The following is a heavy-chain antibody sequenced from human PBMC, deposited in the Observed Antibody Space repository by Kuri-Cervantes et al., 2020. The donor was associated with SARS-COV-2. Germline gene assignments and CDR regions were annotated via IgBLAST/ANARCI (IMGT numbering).Heavy chain of an antibody. CDR1: GYTFTSYY. CDR3: ARGRDFWSGYQDSYYYYYYMDV. J-gene: IGHJ6*03. V-gene: IGHV1-46*01. D-gene: IGHD3-3*01. CDR2: INPSGGST. Sequence: ASVKVSCKASGYTFTSYYMHWVRQAPGQGLEWMGIINPSGGSTSYAQKFQGRVTMTRDTSTSTVYMELSSLRAEDTAVYYCARGRDFWSGYQDSYYYYYYMDVWGKGTTVTVSS.